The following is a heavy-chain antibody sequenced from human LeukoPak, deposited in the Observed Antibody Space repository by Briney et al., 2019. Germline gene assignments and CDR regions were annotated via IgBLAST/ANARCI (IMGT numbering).Heavy chain of an antibody. J-gene: IGHJ4*02. CDR2: INHSGST. Sequence: SETLSLTCAVYGGSFSGYYWSWIRQPPGKGLEWIGEINHSGSTNYNPSLKGRVTISVDTSKNQFSLKLSSVTAADTAVYYCARVRTKVVVIRGMDFDYWGQGTLVTVSS. V-gene: IGHV4-34*01. CDR3: ARVRTKVVVIRGMDFDY. D-gene: IGHD3-22*01. CDR1: GGSFSGYY.